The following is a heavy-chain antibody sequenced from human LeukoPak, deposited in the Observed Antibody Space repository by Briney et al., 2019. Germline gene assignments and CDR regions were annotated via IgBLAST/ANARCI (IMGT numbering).Heavy chain of an antibody. V-gene: IGHV4-4*07. D-gene: IGHD3-10*01. J-gene: IGHJ5*02. CDR1: GDSISYFY. CDR3: ARDSGTTGEVKFDP. CDR2: IYTSGTI. Sequence: SETLSPTCSVSGDSISYFYWSWIRQAAGKGLEWIGRIYTSGTITYNPSLKSRVTMSVDTSKNQFSLKLSSVTAADTAVYYCARDSGTTGEVKFDPWGQGTLVTVSS.